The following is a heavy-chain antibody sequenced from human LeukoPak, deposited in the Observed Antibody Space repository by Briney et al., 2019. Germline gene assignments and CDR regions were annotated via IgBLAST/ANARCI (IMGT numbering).Heavy chain of an antibody. CDR1: GFTFSGSA. CDR3: STRGYSGYDSDY. CDR2: IRSKANSYAT. Sequence: PGGSLRLSCAASGFTFSGSAMHWVRQASGKGLEWVGRIRSKANSYATAYAASVKGRFTISRGDSKNTAYLQMNSLKTEDTAVYYCSTRGYSGYDSDYWGQGTLVTVSS. V-gene: IGHV3-73*01. J-gene: IGHJ4*02. D-gene: IGHD5-12*01.